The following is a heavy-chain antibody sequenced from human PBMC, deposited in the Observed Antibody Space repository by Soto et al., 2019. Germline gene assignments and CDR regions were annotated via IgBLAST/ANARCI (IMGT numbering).Heavy chain of an antibody. CDR3: ARGGLVPPSTSPVDY. V-gene: IGHV3-11*06. CDR2: IGSSGYI. J-gene: IGHJ4*02. Sequence: GVSLRLSCAASGFTFSDYYMSWIRQAPGKGLEWVSYIGSSGYINYADSVKGRFTISRDNGKNSLYLQMNSLRAEDTAVYYCARGGLVPPSTSPVDYWGQGALVTVSS. CDR1: GFTFSDYY. D-gene: IGHD2-2*01.